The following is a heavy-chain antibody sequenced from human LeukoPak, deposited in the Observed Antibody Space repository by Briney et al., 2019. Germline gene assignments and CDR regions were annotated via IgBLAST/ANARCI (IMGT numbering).Heavy chain of an antibody. Sequence: GGSLRLSCAASGFTFRHYWMHWVRQVPGKGLVWVSRINPDRPTINYADSVRGRFAISRDNAKHTLHLEMNGLRADDTAVYYCARNRAGAGDFWGQGTLVSVSS. D-gene: IGHD4/OR15-4a*01. CDR3: ARNRAGAGDF. J-gene: IGHJ4*02. V-gene: IGHV3-74*01. CDR1: GFTFRHYW. CDR2: INPDRPTI.